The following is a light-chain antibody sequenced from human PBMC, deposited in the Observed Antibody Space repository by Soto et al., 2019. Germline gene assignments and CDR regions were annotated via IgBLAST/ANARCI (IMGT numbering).Light chain of an antibody. V-gene: IGKV3-15*01. CDR3: QQYDNWPQT. CDR1: QSISSD. Sequence: EIVMTQSPATLSVSPGERATLSCRASQSISSDLAWFQQKPGQAPRLLIYGASITASRIPARFSGSGSGTEFTLTISSLQSVDFAVDYCQQYDNWPQTFGQGTKVEIK. J-gene: IGKJ1*01. CDR2: GAS.